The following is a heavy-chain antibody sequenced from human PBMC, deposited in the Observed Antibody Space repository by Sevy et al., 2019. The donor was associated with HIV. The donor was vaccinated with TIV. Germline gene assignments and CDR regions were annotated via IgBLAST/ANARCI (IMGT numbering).Heavy chain of an antibody. CDR1: GFSFGDYY. D-gene: IGHD3-22*01. Sequence: GGSLRLSCAASGFSFGDYYMTWIRQAPGKGLEWVSYISYTSANIYYADSVKGRFTISRDNSKNSLFLQMNSLRAEDTALYYCARGVYYDSSGYCLWWGQGTLVTVSS. CDR3: ARGVYYDSSGYCLW. CDR2: ISYTSANI. J-gene: IGHJ1*01. V-gene: IGHV3-11*01.